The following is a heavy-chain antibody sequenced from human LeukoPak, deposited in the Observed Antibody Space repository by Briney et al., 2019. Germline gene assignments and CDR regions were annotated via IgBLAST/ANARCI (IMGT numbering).Heavy chain of an antibody. CDR3: SSRIAADGTMDY. Sequence: GGSLRLSCAASGFTFYSYSMNWVRQAPGKGLEWVSSISKTSTYVFYGDSVKGRFTISRDNAKNSVYLQMNSLRVEDTAVYYCSSRIAADGTMDYWGQGTLVTVSS. V-gene: IGHV3-21*01. J-gene: IGHJ4*02. CDR2: ISKTSTYV. D-gene: IGHD6-13*01. CDR1: GFTFYSYS.